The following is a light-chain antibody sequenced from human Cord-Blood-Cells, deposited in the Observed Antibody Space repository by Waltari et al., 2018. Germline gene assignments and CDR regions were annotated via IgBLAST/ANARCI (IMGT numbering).Light chain of an antibody. CDR1: QSVSSSY. CDR2: GAS. CDR3: QQYGSSPFT. Sequence: EIVLTQSPGTLSLSPGERATLSGRASQSVSSSYLAWYQQKPGQAPRLLIYGASSSATGIPDRFSGSGSGTDFTLTISRLEPEDLAVYYCQQYGSSPFTVGPGTKVDIK. J-gene: IGKJ3*01. V-gene: IGKV3-20*01.